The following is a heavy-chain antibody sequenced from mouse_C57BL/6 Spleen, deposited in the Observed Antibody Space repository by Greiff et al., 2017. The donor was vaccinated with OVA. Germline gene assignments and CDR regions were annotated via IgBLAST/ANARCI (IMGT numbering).Heavy chain of an antibody. CDR1: GFTFSSYA. CDR3: ASAHAYDEDWYFDV. Sequence: VQLQQSGGGLVKPGGSLKLSCAASGFTFSSYAMSWVRQTPEKRLEWVATISDGGSYTYYPDNVKGRFTISRDNAKNNLYLQMSHLKSEYTAMYYCASAHAYDEDWYFDVWGTGTTVTVSS. D-gene: IGHD2-2*01. CDR2: ISDGGSYT. J-gene: IGHJ1*03. V-gene: IGHV5-4*01.